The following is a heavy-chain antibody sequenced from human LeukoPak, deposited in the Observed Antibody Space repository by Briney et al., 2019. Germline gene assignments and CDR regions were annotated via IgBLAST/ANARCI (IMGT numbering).Heavy chain of an antibody. V-gene: IGHV3-30*18. CDR1: GLTFSNYG. Sequence: PGRSLRLSCAASGLTFSNYGMHWVRQAPGKGLEWVGLISYDGSNEYYADSVKGRFTIPRDNSKNTMYVQMNSLRAEDTAVYYCAKGSGDLLTGYLYFDSRGQGTLVTVSS. D-gene: IGHD3-9*01. CDR2: ISYDGSNE. J-gene: IGHJ4*02. CDR3: AKGSGDLLTGYLYFDS.